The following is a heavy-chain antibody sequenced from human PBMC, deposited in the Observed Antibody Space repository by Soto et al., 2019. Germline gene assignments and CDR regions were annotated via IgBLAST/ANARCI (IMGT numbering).Heavy chain of an antibody. CDR2: ISGSGGST. CDR3: AKATYYYDSSGYYPFDY. D-gene: IGHD3-22*01. Sequence: GGSLRLSCAASGFTFSSYAMSWFRQAPGKGLEWVSAISGSGGSTYYADSVKGRFTISRDNSKNTLYLQMNSLRAEDTAVYYCAKATYYYDSSGYYPFDYWGQGTLVTVSS. CDR1: GFTFSSYA. V-gene: IGHV3-23*01. J-gene: IGHJ4*02.